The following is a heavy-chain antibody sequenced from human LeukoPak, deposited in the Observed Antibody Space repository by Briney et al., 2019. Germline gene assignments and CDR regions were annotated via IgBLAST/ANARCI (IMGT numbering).Heavy chain of an antibody. D-gene: IGHD1-26*01. Sequence: GGSLRLSCAASGFTFSSYGMHWVRQAPGKGLEWVAVISYDGSNKYYADSVKGRFTISRDNSKNTLYLQMNSLRAEDTAVYYCAKDGYRSGSYWGQGTLVTVSS. CDR3: AKDGYRSGSY. V-gene: IGHV3-30*18. CDR1: GFTFSSYG. J-gene: IGHJ4*02. CDR2: ISYDGSNK.